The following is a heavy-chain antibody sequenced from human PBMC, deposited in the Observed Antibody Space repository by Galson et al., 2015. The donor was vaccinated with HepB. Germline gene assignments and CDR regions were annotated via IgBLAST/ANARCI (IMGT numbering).Heavy chain of an antibody. J-gene: IGHJ5*02. V-gene: IGHV1-18*04. CDR3: ARDRTNIVVVVAATHWFDP. Sequence: SVKVSCKASGYTFTSYGISWVRQAPGQGLEWMGWISAYNGHTNYAQELQGRVTMTTDTSTSTAYMELRSLRSDDTAVYYCARDRTNIVVVVAATHWFDPWGQGTLVTVSS. CDR1: GYTFTSYG. CDR2: ISAYNGHT. D-gene: IGHD2-15*01.